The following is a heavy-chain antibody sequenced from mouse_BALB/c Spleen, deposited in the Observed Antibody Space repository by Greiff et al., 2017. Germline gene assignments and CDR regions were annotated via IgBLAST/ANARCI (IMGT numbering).Heavy chain of an antibody. CDR1: GYAFSSYW. CDR2: IYPGDGDT. Sequence: VQLLQSGAELVRPGSSVKISCKASGYAFSSYWMNWVKQRPGQGLEWIGQIYPGDGDTNYNGKFKGKATLTADKSSSTAYMQLSSLTSEDSAVYFCARGGDGYCWAMDYWGQGTSVTVSS. D-gene: IGHD2-3*01. V-gene: IGHV1-80*01. CDR3: ARGGDGYCWAMDY. J-gene: IGHJ4*01.